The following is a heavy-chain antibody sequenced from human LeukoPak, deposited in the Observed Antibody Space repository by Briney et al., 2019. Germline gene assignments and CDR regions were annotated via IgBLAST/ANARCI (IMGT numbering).Heavy chain of an antibody. CDR3: ARCSLDYYYMDV. CDR1: GFTFSDYY. V-gene: IGHV3-11*01. Sequence: GGSLRLSCAASGFTFSDYYMSWIRQAPGKGLEWVSYISSSGSTIYYADSVKGRFTISRDNTKSSLYLQMNSLRAEDTAVYYCARCSLDYYYMDVWGKGTTVTVSS. J-gene: IGHJ6*03. D-gene: IGHD6-13*01. CDR2: ISSSGSTI.